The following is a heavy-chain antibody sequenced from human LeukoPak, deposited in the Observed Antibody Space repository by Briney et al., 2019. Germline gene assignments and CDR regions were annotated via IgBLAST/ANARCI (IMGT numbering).Heavy chain of an antibody. CDR2: INDDGTTT. D-gene: IGHD1-26*01. Sequence: GGSLRLSCAASGFTFRTSWMHWLRQAPGKGLVWVSRINDDGTTTTYADSVKGRFTISRDNAKSTLYLQMNSLRAEGTAVYYCARGLGSPTDYWGQGTLVTVSS. CDR1: GFTFRTSW. CDR3: ARGLGSPTDY. J-gene: IGHJ4*02. V-gene: IGHV3-74*01.